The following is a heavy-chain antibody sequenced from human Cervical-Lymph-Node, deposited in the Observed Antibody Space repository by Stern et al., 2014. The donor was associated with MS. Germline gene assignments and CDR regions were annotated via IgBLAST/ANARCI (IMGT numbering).Heavy chain of an antibody. CDR1: GFSLSPRGVG. V-gene: IGHV2-5*02. CDR2: LYWVDDK. J-gene: IGHJ5*02. D-gene: IGHD2/OR15-2a*01. Sequence: QINLKESGPTLVKPTQTLKLTCTFSGFSLSPRGVGVGWIRQTQGKAPEWLAILYWVDDKRYSTSFKNRVTNSKATTKNQVVLAMTNVDPEYTATYFCAHRTSLPVILASSWFDPWGQGRLVTVSS. CDR3: AHRTSLPVILASSWFDP.